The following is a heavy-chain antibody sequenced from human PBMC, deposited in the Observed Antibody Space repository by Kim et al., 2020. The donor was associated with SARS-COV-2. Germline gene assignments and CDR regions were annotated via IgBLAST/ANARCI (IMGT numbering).Heavy chain of an antibody. D-gene: IGHD2-2*01. V-gene: IGHV4-59*01. J-gene: IGHJ5*02. CDR3: ARASCSSTSCYQFDP. Sequence: PLKSRLTVSVDTSKNQFSLKLSSVTAGDTAVYYCARASCSSTSCYQFDPWGQGTLVTVSS.